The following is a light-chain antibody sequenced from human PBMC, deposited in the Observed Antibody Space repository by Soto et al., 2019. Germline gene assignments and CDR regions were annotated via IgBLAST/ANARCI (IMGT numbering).Light chain of an antibody. CDR1: QSINNY. CDR3: KQSFTIPPWT. Sequence: IQLTQSPSSLSASVGDRVTITCRASQSINNYLNWYQQKSGTAPKLLIYASSSLQSGVPSRFSGDGSGTDFTLAINSLQPEDFATYYCKQSFTIPPWTFGQGTRVEIQ. V-gene: IGKV1-39*01. CDR2: ASS. J-gene: IGKJ1*01.